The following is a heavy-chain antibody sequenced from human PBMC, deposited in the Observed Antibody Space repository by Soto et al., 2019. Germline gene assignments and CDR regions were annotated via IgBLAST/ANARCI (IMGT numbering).Heavy chain of an antibody. CDR3: ARGLILWFGELSRRGGYYYGMDV. Sequence: QVQLQQWGAGLLKPSETLSLTCAVYGGSLSGYQWTWIRQTPGKGLEWIGEINDSGNINYNPSLKSRVTIVLDTPRKQISLKLSSVTAADSAVYYCARGLILWFGELSRRGGYYYGMDVWGKGTTVTVSS. J-gene: IGHJ6*04. D-gene: IGHD3-10*01. CDR1: GGSLSGYQ. V-gene: IGHV4-34*01. CDR2: INDSGNI.